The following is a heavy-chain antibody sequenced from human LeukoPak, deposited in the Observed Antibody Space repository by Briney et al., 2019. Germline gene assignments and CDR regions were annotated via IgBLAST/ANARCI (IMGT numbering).Heavy chain of an antibody. Sequence: GGSLRLSCAASGFTFSSYAMSWVRQAPGKELEWVSAISGSGGSTYYADSVKGRFTISRDNSKNTLYLQMNSLRAEDTAVYYCAKESSSFGYYGMDVWGQGTTVTVSS. V-gene: IGHV3-23*01. D-gene: IGHD3-16*01. CDR3: AKESSSFGYYGMDV. J-gene: IGHJ6*02. CDR2: ISGSGGST. CDR1: GFTFSSYA.